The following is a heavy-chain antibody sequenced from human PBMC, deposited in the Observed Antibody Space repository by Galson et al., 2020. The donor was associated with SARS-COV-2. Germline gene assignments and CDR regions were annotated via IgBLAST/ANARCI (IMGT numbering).Heavy chain of an antibody. CDR2: IDWDEDK. J-gene: IGHJ6*02. V-gene: IGHV2-70*04. CDR1: GFSLSTSGMR. CDR3: ARVFVATSLGMDV. D-gene: IGHD2-15*01. Sequence: SGPTLVKPTQTLTLTCTFSGFSLSTSGMRVSWIRQPPGKALEWLARIDWDEDKFYSTSLKTRLTISKDTSKNQVVLTMTNMDPVDTATYYCARVFVATSLGMDVWGQGTTVTVSS.